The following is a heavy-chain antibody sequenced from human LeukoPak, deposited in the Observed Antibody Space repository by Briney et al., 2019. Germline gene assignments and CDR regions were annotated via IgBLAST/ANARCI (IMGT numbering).Heavy chain of an antibody. CDR3: ARDRAWYSSSWYGGHWFDP. Sequence: GASVKVSCKASGYTFTSYDINWVRQATGQGLEWMGWMNPNSGNTGYAQKFQGRVTMTRNTSISTAYMELSSLRSEDTAVYYCARDRAWYSSSWYGGHWFDPWGQGTLVTVSS. CDR2: MNPNSGNT. J-gene: IGHJ5*02. CDR1: GYTFTSYD. V-gene: IGHV1-8*01. D-gene: IGHD6-13*01.